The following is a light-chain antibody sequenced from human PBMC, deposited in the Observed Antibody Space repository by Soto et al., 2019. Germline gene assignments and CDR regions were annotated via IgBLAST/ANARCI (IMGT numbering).Light chain of an antibody. Sequence: AIRMTHSPSSFSASTGDSVTITSRASQGISSYLAWYQQNPGKAPNLLIYAASTLQSGVPSRFSGSGSGTDFTLTISCLQSEDFATYYCQQYYSYPLTFGGGTKVDIK. CDR2: AAS. V-gene: IGKV1-8*01. J-gene: IGKJ4*01. CDR3: QQYYSYPLT. CDR1: QGISSY.